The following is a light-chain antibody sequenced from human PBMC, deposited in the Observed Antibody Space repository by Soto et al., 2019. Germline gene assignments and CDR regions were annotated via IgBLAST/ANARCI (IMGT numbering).Light chain of an antibody. V-gene: IGKV1-33*01. CDR1: QDIGNY. CDR3: QQYENLPIT. Sequence: DLQMTQSPSSLSASVGDRVTITCQASQDIGNYLNWYQQKPGKTPKLLIFDASNLESGVPSRFSGSGSGTYFTFTISSLQPEDIATYYCQQYENLPITFGQGTRLEIK. CDR2: DAS. J-gene: IGKJ5*01.